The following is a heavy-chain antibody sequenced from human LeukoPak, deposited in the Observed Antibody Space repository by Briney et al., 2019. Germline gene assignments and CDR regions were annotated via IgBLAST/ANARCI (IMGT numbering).Heavy chain of an antibody. CDR3: ARPSPRWYDY. J-gene: IGHJ4*02. Sequence: PSETLSLTCAVYGGSFSGYYWSWIRQPPGKGLEWIGEINHSGSTNYNPSLKSRVTISVDTSKNQFSLKLSSVTAADTAVYYCARPSPRWYDYWGQGTLVTVSS. D-gene: IGHD4-23*01. CDR1: GGSFSGYY. CDR2: INHSGST. V-gene: IGHV4-34*01.